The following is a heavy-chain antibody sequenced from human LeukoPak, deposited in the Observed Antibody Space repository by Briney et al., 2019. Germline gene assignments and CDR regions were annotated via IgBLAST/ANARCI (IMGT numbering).Heavy chain of an antibody. J-gene: IGHJ6*02. Sequence: PGGSLRLSCAASGFTFSGYSMNWVRQAPGKGLEWISYISQSSTYIYSADSVRGRFTISRDNAKNSLYLQMDSLRAEDTAMYFCARDRTEKARIGGMDVWGQGTTVTVSS. CDR2: ISQSSTYI. CDR1: GFTFSGYS. CDR3: ARDRTEKARIGGMDV. D-gene: IGHD5-12*01. V-gene: IGHV3-21*06.